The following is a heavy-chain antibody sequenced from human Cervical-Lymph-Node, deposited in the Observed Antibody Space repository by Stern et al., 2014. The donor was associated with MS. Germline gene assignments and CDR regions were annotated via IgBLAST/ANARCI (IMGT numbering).Heavy chain of an antibody. CDR1: GYTFTAYF. D-gene: IGHD1-26*01. CDR3: ARDRGSYSDY. CDR2: ISPKTGRA. Sequence: VQLVESGAEVERPGASVKVSCKASGYTFTAYFLHWVRQAPGQGLEWMGWISPKTGRATYAQKFQERVTMTRDTSINTGYMEVSSLRSDDTAVYYCARDRGSYSDYWGQGTLVAVSS. V-gene: IGHV1-2*02. J-gene: IGHJ4*02.